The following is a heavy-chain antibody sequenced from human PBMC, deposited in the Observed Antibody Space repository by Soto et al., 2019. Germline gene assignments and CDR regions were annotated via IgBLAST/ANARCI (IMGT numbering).Heavy chain of an antibody. CDR2: IKQDGSEK. J-gene: IGHJ4*02. CDR3: SRKHDYDYIWGSYRYPFDY. CDR1: GFNFSSYL. Sequence: GGSLRLSCAASGFNFSSYLMSWVRQAPGKGLGWVANIKQDGSEKYYVDSVKGRFTISRDNAKNSLYLQMNSLRAEDTAVYYCSRKHDYDYIWGSYRYPFDYWGQGTLVTVSS. D-gene: IGHD3-16*02. V-gene: IGHV3-7*01.